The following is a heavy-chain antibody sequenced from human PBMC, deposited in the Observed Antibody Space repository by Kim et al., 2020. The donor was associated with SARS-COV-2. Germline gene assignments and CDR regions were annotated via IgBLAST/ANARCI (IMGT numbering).Heavy chain of an antibody. Sequence: GGSLRLSCAASGFTFSSYAMSWVRQAPGKGLEWVSAISGSGGSTYYADSVKGRFTISRDNSKNTLYLQMNSLRAEDTAVYYCAKYSSGWWGGDNWFDPWGQGTLVTVSS. V-gene: IGHV3-23*01. CDR2: ISGSGGST. J-gene: IGHJ5*02. CDR1: GFTFSSYA. D-gene: IGHD6-19*01. CDR3: AKYSSGWWGGDNWFDP.